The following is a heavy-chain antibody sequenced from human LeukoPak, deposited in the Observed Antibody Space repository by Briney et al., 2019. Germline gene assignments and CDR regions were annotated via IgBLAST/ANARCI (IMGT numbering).Heavy chain of an antibody. CDR1: GGSFSDYY. CDR2: INHSGST. V-gene: IGHV4-34*01. D-gene: IGHD2-2*01. Sequence: TSETLSLTCAVYGGSFSDYYWNWIRQPPGKGLEWIGEINHSGSTNYNPSLKSRVTISVDTSKNQFSLKLSSVTAADTAVYYCARSSRGLLSGPSPSPFDYWGQGTLVTVSS. J-gene: IGHJ4*02. CDR3: ARSSRGLLSGPSPSPFDY.